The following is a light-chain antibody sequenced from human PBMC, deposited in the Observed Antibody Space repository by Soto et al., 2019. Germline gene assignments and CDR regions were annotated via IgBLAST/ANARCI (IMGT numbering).Light chain of an antibody. Sequence: QSALTQPASVSGSPGQSITISCTGTSSDVGGYNYVSWYQQHPGKAPNLMIYEVSNRPSGVSNRFSGSKSGNTASLTISGLQPEDEADYYCSSYTSSSTTYVFGTGTKLTVL. CDR2: EVS. CDR3: SSYTSSSTTYV. J-gene: IGLJ1*01. V-gene: IGLV2-14*01. CDR1: SSDVGGYNY.